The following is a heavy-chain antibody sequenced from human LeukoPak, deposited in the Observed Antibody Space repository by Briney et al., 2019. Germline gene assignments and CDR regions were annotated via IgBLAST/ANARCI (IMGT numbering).Heavy chain of an antibody. CDR1: GGTFSSYA. CDR2: IIPIFGTA. D-gene: IGHD6-13*01. V-gene: IGHV1-69*13. Sequence: VASVKVSCKASGGTFSSYAISWVRQAPGQGLEWMGGIIPIFGTANYAQKFQGRVTITADESTSTAYMELSSLRSGDTAVYYCATMGAYSSSWYQQGGVIDYWGQGTLVTVSS. J-gene: IGHJ4*02. CDR3: ATMGAYSSSWYQQGGVIDY.